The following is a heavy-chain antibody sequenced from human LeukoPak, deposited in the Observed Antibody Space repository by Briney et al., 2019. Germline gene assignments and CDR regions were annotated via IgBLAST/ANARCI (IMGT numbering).Heavy chain of an antibody. Sequence: SETLPLTCTVSGGSISSYYWSWIRQPPGKGLEWIGYIHYSGTTNYNPSLKSRVTISVDTSKNQFSLKLSSVTAADTAVYYCAKIPQVATVTVPYFDHWGQGTLVTVSS. D-gene: IGHD2-21*01. CDR1: GGSISSYY. V-gene: IGHV4-59*01. CDR2: IHYSGTT. J-gene: IGHJ4*02. CDR3: AKIPQVATVTVPYFDH.